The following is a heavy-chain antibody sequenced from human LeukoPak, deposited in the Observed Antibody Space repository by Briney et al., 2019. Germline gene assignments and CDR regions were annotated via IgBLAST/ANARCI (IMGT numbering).Heavy chain of an antibody. CDR1: GFTFSSYG. Sequence: TGGSLRLSCAASGFTFSSYGIHWVRQAPGKGLEWVAVIWYDGSNKYYADSVKGRFTISRDNSKNTLYLQMNSLRAEDTAVYYCAREGNYYDSSGYYTGYFDYWGQGTLVTVSS. CDR3: AREGNYYDSSGYYTGYFDY. V-gene: IGHV3-33*01. D-gene: IGHD3-22*01. J-gene: IGHJ4*02. CDR2: IWYDGSNK.